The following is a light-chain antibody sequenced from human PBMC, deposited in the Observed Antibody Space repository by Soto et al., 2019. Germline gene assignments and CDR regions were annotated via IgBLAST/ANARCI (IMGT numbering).Light chain of an antibody. CDR3: QVWDSSSDHRVV. Sequence: SYELTQAPSVSVAPGPTARITFGGNNIAIKSVHWYQQKPGQAPVLVVYDDGDRPSGIPERFSGANSGNTATLTITRVEAGDEADYHCQVWDSSSDHRVVFGGGTKLTVL. J-gene: IGLJ2*01. CDR2: DDG. CDR1: NIAIKS. V-gene: IGLV3-21*02.